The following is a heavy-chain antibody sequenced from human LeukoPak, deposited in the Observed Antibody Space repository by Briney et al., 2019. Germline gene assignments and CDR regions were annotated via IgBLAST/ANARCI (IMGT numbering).Heavy chain of an antibody. CDR1: GGSISSYY. CDR2: IYYSGST. V-gene: IGHV4-59*01. J-gene: IGHJ6*03. D-gene: IGHD3-22*01. CDR3: ARVIRTGDMDV. Sequence: SETLSLTCTVSGGSISSYYWSWIRQPPGKGLEWIGYIYYSGSTNYNPSLKSRVTISVDTSKNQFSLKLSSVTAADTAVYYCARVIRTGDMDVWGKGTTVTISS.